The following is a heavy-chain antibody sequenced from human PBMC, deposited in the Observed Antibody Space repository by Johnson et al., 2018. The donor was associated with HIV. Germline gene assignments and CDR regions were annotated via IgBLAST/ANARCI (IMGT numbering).Heavy chain of an antibody. CDR3: ARDGPYSGYDENAFDI. CDR2: IKSDGSST. CDR1: GFSFSNYW. V-gene: IGHV3-74*01. D-gene: IGHD5-12*01. J-gene: IGHJ3*02. Sequence: VQLVESGGGLVQPGGSLRLSCVVSGFSFSNYWMEWVRQAPGKGLVWVSRIKSDGSSTTYADSVKGRFTISRDNAKNTLYLEMNSLRAEDTALYYCARDGPYSGYDENAFDIWGQGTMVTVSS.